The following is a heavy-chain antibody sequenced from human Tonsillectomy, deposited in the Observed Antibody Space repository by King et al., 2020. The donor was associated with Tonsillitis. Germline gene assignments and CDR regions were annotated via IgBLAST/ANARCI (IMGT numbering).Heavy chain of an antibody. D-gene: IGHD3-3*01. CDR3: ARQPPNYDFWSGPYGMDV. J-gene: IGHJ6*02. CDR1: GYTFTGYY. V-gene: IGHV1-2*02. Sequence: VQLVQSGAEVKKPWASVKVSCKASGYTFTGYYMHWVRQAPGQGLEWLGWNNPNSGGTNYAQKFQGRVTMTRDTSISTAYMELSRLRSDDTAVYYCARQPPNYDFWSGPYGMDVWGQGTTVTVSS. CDR2: NNPNSGGT.